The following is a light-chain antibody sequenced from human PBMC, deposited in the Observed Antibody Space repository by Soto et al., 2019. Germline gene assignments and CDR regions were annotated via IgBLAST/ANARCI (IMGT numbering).Light chain of an antibody. CDR1: QSVSSSY. Sequence: EIVLTQSPGTLSLSPGERATLSCRASQSVSSSYLAWYQQKPGQAPRLLIYGASSRATGIPDRFSGSGSGTDFTLTISRLEPEDFAVYYCQQCDTSDTWTFGQGTKVDIK. CDR2: GAS. J-gene: IGKJ1*01. CDR3: QQCDTSDTWT. V-gene: IGKV3-20*01.